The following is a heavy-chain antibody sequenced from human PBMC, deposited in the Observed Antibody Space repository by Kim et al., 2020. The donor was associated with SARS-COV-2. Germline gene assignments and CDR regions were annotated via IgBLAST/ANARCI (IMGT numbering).Heavy chain of an antibody. V-gene: IGHV3-33*01. Sequence: GGSLRLSCAASGFIFSSYGMHWVRQAPGKGLEWVAVISYDGSNKYYADSVKGRFTISRDNAKNTLYLQMNSLRAEDTAVYFCSSPLLSLGVFDIWVQG. CDR1: GFIFSSYG. CDR2: ISYDGSNK. D-gene: IGHD3-16*01. J-gene: IGHJ3*02. CDR3: SSPLLSLGVFDI.